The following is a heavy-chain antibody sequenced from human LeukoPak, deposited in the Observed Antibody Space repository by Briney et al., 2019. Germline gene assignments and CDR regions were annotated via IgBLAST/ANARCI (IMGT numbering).Heavy chain of an antibody. V-gene: IGHV1-18*01. CDR3: ARPNYPGGSGSYGGTNWFDP. J-gene: IGHJ5*02. CDR2: IIGYNGNT. CDR1: GYTFTYYG. D-gene: IGHD3-10*01. Sequence: ASVKVFCKASGYTFTYYGISWVRQAPGQGPEGMGWIIGYNGNTNYAQKFQGRVTMTTDTSTSTAYMELRSLRSDDTALYYCARPNYPGGSGSYGGTNWFDPWGQGTLVTVSS.